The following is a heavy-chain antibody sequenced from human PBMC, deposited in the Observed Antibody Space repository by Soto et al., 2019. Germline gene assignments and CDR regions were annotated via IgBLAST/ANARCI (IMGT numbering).Heavy chain of an antibody. D-gene: IGHD3-3*01. V-gene: IGHV4-34*01. CDR2: INHSGST. CDR1: GGSFSGYY. CDR3: ARVPLRFLEWDPVLDY. J-gene: IGHJ4*02. Sequence: QVQLQQWGAGLLKPSETLSLTCAVYGGSFSGYYWSWIRQPPGKGLEWIGEINHSGSTNYNPSLKSRVTISVDTSKNQFSLKLSSVTAADTAVYYCARVPLRFLEWDPVLDYWGQGTLVTVSS.